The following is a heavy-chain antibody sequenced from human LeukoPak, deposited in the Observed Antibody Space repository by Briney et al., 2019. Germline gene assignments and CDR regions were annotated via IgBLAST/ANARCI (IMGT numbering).Heavy chain of an antibody. D-gene: IGHD3-10*01. CDR1: GFTFSSYG. J-gene: IGHJ3*02. Sequence: GGSLRLSCAASGFTFSSYGVHWVRQAPGKGLEWVAFIRYDGSNKYYADSVKGRFTISRDNSKNTLYLQMNSLRAEDTAVYYCAKPMVRGVEANDAFDIWGQGTMVTVSS. V-gene: IGHV3-30*02. CDR2: IRYDGSNK. CDR3: AKPMVRGVEANDAFDI.